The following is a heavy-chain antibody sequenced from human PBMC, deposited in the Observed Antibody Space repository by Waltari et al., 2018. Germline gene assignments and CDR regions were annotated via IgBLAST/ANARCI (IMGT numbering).Heavy chain of an antibody. CDR3: AREISTSSPSF. D-gene: IGHD1-1*01. V-gene: IGHV3-30*02. CDR1: GFLFRRYD. Sequence: QVQLAESGGGAVPPGGSRRLSCVASGFLFRRYDMNWVRQTPGKGLEWLALIRDDGSKKFYADSVKGRFTVSRDNSRDTLYLHMNGLTSVDTAIYFCAREISTSSPSFWGRGTLVTVSS. J-gene: IGHJ4*02. CDR2: IRDDGSKK.